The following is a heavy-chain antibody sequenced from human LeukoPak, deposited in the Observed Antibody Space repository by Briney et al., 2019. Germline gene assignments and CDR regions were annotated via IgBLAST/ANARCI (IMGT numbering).Heavy chain of an antibody. CDR3: ARDRFYRLDY. Sequence: GGSLRLSCAASGFTFSSYEMNWVRQAPGKGLVWVAHIESDGRSTTYADSVKGRFTISRDNAKNTLYLQMNSLRAEDTAVYYCARDRFYRLDYWGQGTLVTVSS. V-gene: IGHV3-74*03. J-gene: IGHJ4*02. D-gene: IGHD2/OR15-2a*01. CDR2: IESDGRST. CDR1: GFTFSSYE.